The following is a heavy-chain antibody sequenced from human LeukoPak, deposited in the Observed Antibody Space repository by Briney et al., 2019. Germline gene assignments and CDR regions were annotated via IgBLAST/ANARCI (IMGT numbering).Heavy chain of an antibody. CDR2: IYYSGST. Sequence: SETLSLTCTVSGGSISSHYWSWIRQPPGKGLEWIGYIYYSGSTNYNPSLKSRVTISVDTSKNQFSLKLSSVTAADTAVYYCARHQRLAWFDPWGQGTLVTVSS. CDR3: ARHQRLAWFDP. J-gene: IGHJ5*02. D-gene: IGHD6-25*01. CDR1: GGSISSHY. V-gene: IGHV4-59*08.